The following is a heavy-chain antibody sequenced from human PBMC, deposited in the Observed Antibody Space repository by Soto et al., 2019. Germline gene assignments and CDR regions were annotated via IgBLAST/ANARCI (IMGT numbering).Heavy chain of an antibody. D-gene: IGHD6-13*01. V-gene: IGHV1-18*01. J-gene: IGHJ5*02. CDR3: AREIAVAPQTQNWFDP. CDR1: GYTFTSYG. CDR2: ISAYNGNT. Sequence: ASVKVSCKASGYTFTSYGISWVRQAPGQGLEWMGWISAYNGNTNYAQKLQGRVTMTTDTSTSTAYMELGSLRSDDTAVYYCAREIAVAPQTQNWFDPWGQGTLVTVSS.